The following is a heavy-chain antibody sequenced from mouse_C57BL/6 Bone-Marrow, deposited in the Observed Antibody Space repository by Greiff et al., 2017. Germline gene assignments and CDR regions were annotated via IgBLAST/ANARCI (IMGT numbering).Heavy chain of an antibody. D-gene: IGHD1-1*01. Sequence: VQLQQSGAELARPGASVKLSCKASGYTFTSYGISWVKQRTGQGLGWIGEIYPSSGNTYYNEKFKGKATLTADKSSSTADMELRSLTSEDSAVYFCARSPYCGSSRLFDDWGTGTTVTVSS. CDR3: ARSPYCGSSRLFDD. V-gene: IGHV1-81*01. CDR2: IYPSSGNT. CDR1: GYTFTSYG. J-gene: IGHJ1*03.